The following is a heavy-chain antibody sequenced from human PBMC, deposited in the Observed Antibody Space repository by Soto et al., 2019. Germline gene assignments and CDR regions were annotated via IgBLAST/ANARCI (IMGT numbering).Heavy chain of an antibody. D-gene: IGHD1-26*01. J-gene: IGHJ6*02. Sequence: GGSLRLSCAASGFTFSSYGMHWVRQAPGKGLEWVAVISYDGSNKYYADSVKGRFTISRDNSKNTLYLQMNSLRAEDTAVYYCAKDGRETHDYYYYGMDVWGQGTTVTVSS. CDR1: GFTFSSYG. V-gene: IGHV3-30*18. CDR2: ISYDGSNK. CDR3: AKDGRETHDYYYYGMDV.